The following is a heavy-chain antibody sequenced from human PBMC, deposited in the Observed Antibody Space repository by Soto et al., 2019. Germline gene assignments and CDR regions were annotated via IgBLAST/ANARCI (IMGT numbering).Heavy chain of an antibody. D-gene: IGHD4-4*01. CDR3: AIGSLSTVTANAFDA. CDR2: MYYSGST. V-gene: IGHV4-59*01. J-gene: IGHJ3*01. CDR1: GGSISDFY. Sequence: VQLQESGPGLVKPSETLSLTCTVSGGSISDFYWSWIRQPPGKALEWIGYGYMYYSGSTYYNPSLAGRVSISVDPSNYQFSLRLPSVTAADTAVYYGAIGSLSTVTANAFDAWAPGAPVTVSS.